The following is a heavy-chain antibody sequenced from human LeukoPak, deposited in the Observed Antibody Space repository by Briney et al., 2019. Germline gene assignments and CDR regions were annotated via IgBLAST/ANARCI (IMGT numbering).Heavy chain of an antibody. CDR1: GGSISSYY. Sequence: PSETLSLTCTVSGGSISSYYWSWIRQPSGKGLEWIGYIYYSGSTNYNPSLKSRVTISVDTSKNQFSLKLSSVTAADTAVYYCARVRITFGGDTFDYWGQGTLVTVSS. V-gene: IGHV4-59*01. D-gene: IGHD3-16*01. CDR3: ARVRITFGGDTFDY. CDR2: IYYSGST. J-gene: IGHJ4*02.